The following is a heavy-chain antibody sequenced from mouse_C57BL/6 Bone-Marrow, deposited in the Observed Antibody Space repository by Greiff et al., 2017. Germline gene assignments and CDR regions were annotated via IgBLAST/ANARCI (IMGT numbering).Heavy chain of an antibody. Sequence: QVQLKESGAELARPGASVKLSCKASGYTFPSYGISWVKQRTGQGLEWIGEIYPRSGNTYYNEKFKGKATLTADKSSSTAYMELRSLTSEDSAVYFCARVAYYSNYLYYAMDYWGQGTSVTVSS. CDR1: GYTFPSYG. V-gene: IGHV1-81*01. CDR2: IYPRSGNT. D-gene: IGHD2-5*01. J-gene: IGHJ4*01. CDR3: ARVAYYSNYLYYAMDY.